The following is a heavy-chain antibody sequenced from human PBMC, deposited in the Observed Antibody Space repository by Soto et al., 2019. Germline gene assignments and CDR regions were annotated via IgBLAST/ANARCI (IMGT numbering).Heavy chain of an antibody. CDR3: VMVDNYVTPTPQDV. CDR1: GYIFVNYG. Sequence: QVQLVQSGDEVKKPGASVKVSCKASGYIFVNYGIAWVRQAPGQGLEWMGRISPYTGNTHSATKVQGRLTMTTDTSTSTAYMDLGSLTSDDTAVYYCVMVDNYVTPTPQDVCGQGTTVTVSS. CDR2: ISPYTGNT. D-gene: IGHD3-16*01. V-gene: IGHV1-18*01. J-gene: IGHJ6*02.